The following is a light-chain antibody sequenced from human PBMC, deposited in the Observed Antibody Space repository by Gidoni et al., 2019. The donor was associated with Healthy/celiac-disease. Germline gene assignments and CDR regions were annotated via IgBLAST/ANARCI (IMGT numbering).Light chain of an antibody. V-gene: IGKV3-15*01. CDR1: QSVSSN. Sequence: EIVMTQSPATLSVSPGERATLSCRASQSVSSNLYWYQQKPGQAPRLLIDGASTRATGIPARFSGSGSGTEFTLTISSLQSEDFAVYYCQQYNNWWTFGQGTKVEIK. CDR3: QQYNNWWT. CDR2: GAS. J-gene: IGKJ1*01.